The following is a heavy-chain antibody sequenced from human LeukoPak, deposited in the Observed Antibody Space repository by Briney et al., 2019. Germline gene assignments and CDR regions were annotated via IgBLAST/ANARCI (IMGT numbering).Heavy chain of an antibody. CDR3: ARGLNWNYMDV. D-gene: IGHD1-1*01. CDR2: INPNSGGT. V-gene: IGHV1-2*02. CDR1: GYTFTGYY. Sequence: ASVKVSCKASGYTFTGYYMHWVRQAPGQGLEWMGWINPNSGGTNHAQKFQGRVTMTRDTSISTAYMELSRLRSDDTAVYYCARGLNWNYMDVWGKGTTVTVSS. J-gene: IGHJ6*03.